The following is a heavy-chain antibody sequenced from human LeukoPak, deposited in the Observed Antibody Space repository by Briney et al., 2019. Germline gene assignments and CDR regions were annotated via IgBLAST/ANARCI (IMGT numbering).Heavy chain of an antibody. CDR1: GFTSSSYW. CDR2: INQDGSEK. J-gene: IGHJ4*02. Sequence: PGGSLRLSCAASGFTSSSYWMSWVRQAPGKGLEWVANINQDGSEKYYVKSVKGRFTISRDNAKNSLYLQMNSLRAEDTAVYYCARDGTVTCLFDYWGQGTLVTVSS. D-gene: IGHD4-17*01. CDR3: ARDGTVTCLFDY. V-gene: IGHV3-7*01.